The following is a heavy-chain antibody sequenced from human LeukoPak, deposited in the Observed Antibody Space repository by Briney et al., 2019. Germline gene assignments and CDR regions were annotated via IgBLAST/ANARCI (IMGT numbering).Heavy chain of an antibody. CDR3: ASGVAGDIAARGGGAFDI. Sequence: GESLKISCKGSGYSFTSYWIGWVRQMPGKGLEWMGIIYPGDSDTRYSPSFQGQVTISADKSISTAYLQWSSLKASDTAMYYCASGVAGDIAARGGGAFDIWGQGTMVTVSS. V-gene: IGHV5-51*01. CDR1: GYSFTSYW. D-gene: IGHD6-6*01. CDR2: IYPGDSDT. J-gene: IGHJ3*02.